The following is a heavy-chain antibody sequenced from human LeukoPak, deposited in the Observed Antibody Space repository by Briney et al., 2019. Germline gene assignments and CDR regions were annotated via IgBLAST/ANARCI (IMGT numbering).Heavy chain of an antibody. V-gene: IGHV1-46*03. J-gene: IGHJ4*02. CDR2: INPSGGST. CDR3: ARAYYDILTGYPTPLCY. CDR1: GYTFTSYY. D-gene: IGHD3-9*01. Sequence: ASVKVSCKAPGYTFTSYYMHWVRQAPGQGLEWMGIINPSGGSTSYAQKFQGRVTMTRDTSTSTVYMELSSLRSEDTAVYYCARAYYDILTGYPTPLCYWGQGTLVTVSS.